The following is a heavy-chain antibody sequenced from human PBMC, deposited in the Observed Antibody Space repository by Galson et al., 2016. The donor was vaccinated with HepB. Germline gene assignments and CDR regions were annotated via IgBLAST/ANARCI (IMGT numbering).Heavy chain of an antibody. J-gene: IGHJ4*02. CDR2: ISSSGSYNT. V-gene: IGHV3-11*05. D-gene: IGHD6-19*01. Sequence: SLRLSCAASGFTFSTYGIHWIRQAPGKGLEWVSYISSSGSYNTNYADSVKGRFTISRDNAKNSLYLQMDSLRVEDTAVYYCARAASELDYWGQGTLVTVSS. CDR1: GFTFSTYG. CDR3: ARAASELDY.